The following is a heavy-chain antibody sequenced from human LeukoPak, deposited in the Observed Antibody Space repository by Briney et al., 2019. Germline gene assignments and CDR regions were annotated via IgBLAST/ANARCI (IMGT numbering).Heavy chain of an antibody. Sequence: GASVKVSCKASGYTFIAYYMYWVRQAPGQGLEWMRWINPKSGDTAYSQKFQGRVTMTRDTSASTAYMELTRLRYDDTAVYYCARARDLSPVRGVGFDPWGQGTLVTVSA. V-gene: IGHV1-2*02. CDR2: INPKSGDT. D-gene: IGHD3-10*01. CDR3: ARARDLSPVRGVGFDP. CDR1: GYTFIAYY. J-gene: IGHJ5*02.